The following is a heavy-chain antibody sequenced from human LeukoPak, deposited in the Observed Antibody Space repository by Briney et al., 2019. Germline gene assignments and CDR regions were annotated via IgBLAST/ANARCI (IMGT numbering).Heavy chain of an antibody. CDR1: GFTFITYG. D-gene: IGHD3-22*01. J-gene: IGHJ4*02. V-gene: IGHV3-33*01. Sequence: PGGSLRLSCAASGFTFITYGMHWVRQAPGTGLEWVALIWYDGSYKYYADSVKGRFTISRDNSKNTLYLQMNSLRAEDTAVYYCAREYYDSSDYPRQHYFDYWGQGTLVTVSS. CDR3: AREYYDSSDYPRQHYFDY. CDR2: IWYDGSYK.